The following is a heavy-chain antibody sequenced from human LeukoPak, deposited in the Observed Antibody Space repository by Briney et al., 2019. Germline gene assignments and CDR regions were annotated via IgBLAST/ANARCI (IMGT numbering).Heavy chain of an antibody. CDR1: GFTFGSYA. J-gene: IGHJ3*02. D-gene: IGHD3-10*01. V-gene: IGHV3-30-3*01. CDR3: ARARNPYGSGSYYSKDDAFDI. CDR2: ISYDGSNK. Sequence: GGPLRLSCAASGFTFGSYAMHWVRKAPGKGLEWVAVISYDGSNKYYADSVKGRFTISRDNSKNTLYLQMNSLRAEDTAVYYCARARNPYGSGSYYSKDDAFDIWGQGTMVTVSS.